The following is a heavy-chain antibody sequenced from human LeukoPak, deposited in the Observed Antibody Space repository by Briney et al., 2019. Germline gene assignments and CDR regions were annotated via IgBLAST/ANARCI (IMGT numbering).Heavy chain of an antibody. J-gene: IGHJ4*02. Sequence: GASVKVSCKAPGGTFSSYGINWVRQAPGQGLEWMGRIIPLLDIATYEQKFQGRVTIIADKSTSTAYMELTSLTAEDTAVYYCAREDMAAAGIFDYWGQGTLVTVSS. CDR2: IIPLLDIA. D-gene: IGHD6-13*01. CDR1: GGTFSSYG. CDR3: AREDMAAAGIFDY. V-gene: IGHV1-69*04.